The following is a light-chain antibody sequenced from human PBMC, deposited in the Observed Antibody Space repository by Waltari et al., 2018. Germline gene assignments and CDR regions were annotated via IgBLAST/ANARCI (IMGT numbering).Light chain of an antibody. J-gene: IGKJ1*01. CDR3: QQSYSSPRT. Sequence: DIQMTQSPSSLSASVGDRVTITCRASQSISSHLNWYQLKPGKAPKLLIYAASSLQSGVPSRFGGSGSGTDFTLTISSLQPEDFATYYCQQSYSSPRTFGQGTRVEIK. V-gene: IGKV1-39*01. CDR1: QSISSH. CDR2: AAS.